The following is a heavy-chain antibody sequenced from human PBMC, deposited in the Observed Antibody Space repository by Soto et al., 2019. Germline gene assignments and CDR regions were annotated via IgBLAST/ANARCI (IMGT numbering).Heavy chain of an antibody. V-gene: IGHV3-13*01. CDR2: IGTAGDT. J-gene: IGHJ6*02. D-gene: IGHD5-18*01. CDR1: GFTFSSYD. Sequence: PGGSLRLSCAASGFTFSSYDMHWVRQATGKGLEWVSAIGTAGDTYYPGSVKGRFTISRENAKNSLYLQMNSLRAEDTAVYYCARGETAMAPYYGMDVWGQGTTVTVSS. CDR3: ARGETAMAPYYGMDV.